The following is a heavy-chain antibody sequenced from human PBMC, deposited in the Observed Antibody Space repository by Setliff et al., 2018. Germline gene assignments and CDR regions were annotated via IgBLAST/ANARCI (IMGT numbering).Heavy chain of an antibody. V-gene: IGHV1-3*01. J-gene: IGHJ4*02. CDR3: AREGGWNGIILYYFDY. CDR2: INAGNGNT. CDR1: GYTFTSYA. D-gene: IGHD1-1*01. Sequence: ASVKVSCKASGYTFTSYAMHWVRQAPGQRLEWMGWINAGNGNTKYSQRFQGRVTITRDTSASTAYMELSSLRSEDTAVYYCAREGGWNGIILYYFDYWGQGTLVTVSS.